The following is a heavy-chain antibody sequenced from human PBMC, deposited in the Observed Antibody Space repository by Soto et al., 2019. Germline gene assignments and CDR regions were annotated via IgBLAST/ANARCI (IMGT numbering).Heavy chain of an antibody. V-gene: IGHV1-3*01. CDR3: AREAYCSSTSCYSYMDV. J-gene: IGHJ6*03. D-gene: IGHD2-2*01. CDR2: INAGNGNT. Sequence: GASVKVSCKASGYTFTSYAMHCVRQAPGQRLEWMGWINAGNGNTKYSQKFQGRVTITRDTSASTAYMELSSLRSEDTAVYYCAREAYCSSTSCYSYMDVWGKGTTVTVSS. CDR1: GYTFTSYA.